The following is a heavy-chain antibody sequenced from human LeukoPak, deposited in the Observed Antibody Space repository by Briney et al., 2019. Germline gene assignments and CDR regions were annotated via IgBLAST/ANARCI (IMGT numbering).Heavy chain of an antibody. V-gene: IGHV4-59*08. J-gene: IGHJ4*02. CDR1: RGSINTHY. CDR2: ISYSGST. Sequence: SETLSLTCSVSRGSINTHYWSWIRQPPGQGLEWIGYISYSGSTNYNPSLKSRVTISVDTSKSQFSLKLSSMTAADTAVYYCARLSCAGVSCFDYWGQGALVTVSS. D-gene: IGHD2-21*01. CDR3: ARLSCAGVSCFDY.